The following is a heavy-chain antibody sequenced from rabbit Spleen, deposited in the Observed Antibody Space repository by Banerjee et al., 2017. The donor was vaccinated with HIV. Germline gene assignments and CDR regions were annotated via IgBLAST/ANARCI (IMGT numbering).Heavy chain of an antibody. V-gene: IGHV1S45*01. Sequence: QEQLVESGGGLVQSGGSLKLSCKASGFDFSNYGVSWVRQAPGKGLEWIACINTVTGKSVYASWAKGRFIMSRTSSTTVTLQMTSLTAADTATYFCARDLVAVIGWNFNLWGPGTLVTVS. CDR2: INTVTGKS. J-gene: IGHJ4*01. CDR1: GFDFSNYG. CDR3: ARDLVAVIGWNFNL. D-gene: IGHD1-1*01.